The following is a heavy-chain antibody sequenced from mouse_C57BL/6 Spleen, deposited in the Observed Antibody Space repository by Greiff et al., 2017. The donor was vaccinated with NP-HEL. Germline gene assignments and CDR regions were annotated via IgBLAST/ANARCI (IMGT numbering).Heavy chain of an antibody. CDR1: GYAFTNYL. V-gene: IGHV1-54*01. CDR3: ARGDGYIYYFDY. D-gene: IGHD2-3*01. J-gene: IGHJ2*01. CDR2: INPGSGGT. Sequence: VQLQQSGAELVRPGTSVKVSCKASGYAFTNYLIEWVKQRPGQGLEWIGVINPGSGGTNYNEKFKGKATLTADKSSSTAYMQLSSLTSEDSAVYFCARGDGYIYYFDYWGQGTTLTVSS.